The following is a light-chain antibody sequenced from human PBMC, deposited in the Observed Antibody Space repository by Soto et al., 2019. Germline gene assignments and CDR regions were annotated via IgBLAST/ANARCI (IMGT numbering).Light chain of an antibody. CDR1: QSVSSY. V-gene: IGKV3-11*01. Sequence: EIVLTQSPATPYLSPGERATLSCRASQSVSSYLAWYQQKPGQAPRLLIYDASNRATGIPARFSGSGSGTDFTLTISSLEHEDFAVYYCQQRSNWPGTFGQGTKVDIK. CDR2: DAS. CDR3: QQRSNWPGT. J-gene: IGKJ1*01.